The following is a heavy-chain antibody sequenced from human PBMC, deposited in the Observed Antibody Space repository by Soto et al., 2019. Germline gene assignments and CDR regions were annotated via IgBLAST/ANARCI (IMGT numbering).Heavy chain of an antibody. CDR2: IYYSGST. D-gene: IGHD2-15*01. Sequence: SETLSLTCTVSGGSISSGGYYWSWIRQHPGKGLEWIGYIYYSGSTYYNPTLKSRVTISVDTSKNQFSLKLSSVTAEDTAVYYCARAFSPHSRWFDPWGQGTLVTVSS. CDR1: GGSISSGGYY. CDR3: ARAFSPHSRWFDP. V-gene: IGHV4-31*03. J-gene: IGHJ5*02.